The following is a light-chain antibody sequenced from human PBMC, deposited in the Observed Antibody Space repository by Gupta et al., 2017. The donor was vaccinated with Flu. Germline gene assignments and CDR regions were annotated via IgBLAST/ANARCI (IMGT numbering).Light chain of an antibody. Sequence: SYELTQPPSVSVSPGQTARITCSGAGLPKHYAHWYQLKPGQAPVLVIYKDSERASGIPERFSGSSSGTTVILTISGVQAEDEADYHCQSADSTTTYVVFGGGTRLTVL. J-gene: IGLJ2*01. CDR3: QSADSTTTYVV. CDR1: GLPKHY. V-gene: IGLV3-25*02. CDR2: KDS.